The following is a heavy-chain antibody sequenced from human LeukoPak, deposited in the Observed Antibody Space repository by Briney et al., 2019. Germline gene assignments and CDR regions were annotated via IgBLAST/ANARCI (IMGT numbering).Heavy chain of an antibody. CDR3: ARRAGDPWFDP. J-gene: IGHJ5*02. CDR2: IYYSGST. D-gene: IGHD7-27*01. CDR1: GGSISSSNYY. V-gene: IGHV4-39*01. Sequence: SETLSLTCTVSGGSISSSNYYWGWIRQPPGKGLAWIGSIYYSGSTYYSPSLKSRVTISVDTSKNQFSLKLTSVTAADTAVYYCARRAGDPWFDPWGQGTLVTVSS.